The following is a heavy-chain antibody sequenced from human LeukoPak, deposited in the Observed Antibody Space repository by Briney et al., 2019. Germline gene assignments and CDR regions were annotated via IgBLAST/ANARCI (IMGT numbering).Heavy chain of an antibody. Sequence: GGSLRLSCAASGFTVSSNYMHWVRHAPGRGLEWVSIIYSGGTTYHADSVKGRFTISRNNSKNTVYLQMNRLTAEDTALYYCARGEMATVVDYWGQGTLVTVSS. CDR2: IYSGGTT. V-gene: IGHV3-53*01. CDR3: ARGEMATVVDY. J-gene: IGHJ4*02. D-gene: IGHD5-24*01. CDR1: GFTVSSNY.